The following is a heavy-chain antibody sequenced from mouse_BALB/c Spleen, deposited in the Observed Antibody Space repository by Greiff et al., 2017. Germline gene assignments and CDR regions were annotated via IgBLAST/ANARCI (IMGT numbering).Heavy chain of an antibody. CDR3: ARNDYGSSPYYFDY. CDR1: GYTFTSYY. D-gene: IGHD1-1*01. J-gene: IGHJ2*01. V-gene: IGHV1S56*01. CDR2: IYPGNVNT. Sequence: QVQLQQSGPELVKPGASVRISCKASGYTFTSYYIHWVKQRPGQGLEWIGWIYPGNVNTKYNEKFKGKATLTADKSSSTAYMQLSSLTSEDSAVYFCARNDYGSSPYYFDYGGQGTTLTVSS.